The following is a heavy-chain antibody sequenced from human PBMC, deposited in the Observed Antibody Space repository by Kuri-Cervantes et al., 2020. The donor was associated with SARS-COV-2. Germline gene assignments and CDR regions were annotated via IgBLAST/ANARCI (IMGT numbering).Heavy chain of an antibody. J-gene: IGHJ6*02. V-gene: IGHV4-34*01. CDR2: INHSGST. CDR3: ARGRVEYQLLYVFHDYYYGMDV. CDR1: GGSFSGYY. D-gene: IGHD2-2*02. Sequence: ESLKISCAVYGGSFSGYYWSWIRQPPGKGLEWIGEINHSGSTNYNPSLKSRVTISVDTSKNQFSLKLNSVTAADTAVYYCARGRVEYQLLYVFHDYYYGMDVWGQGTTVTGYS.